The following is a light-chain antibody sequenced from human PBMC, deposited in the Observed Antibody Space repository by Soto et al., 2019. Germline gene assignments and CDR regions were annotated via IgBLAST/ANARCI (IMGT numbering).Light chain of an antibody. Sequence: DIQLTRSPSTRSASFGDRVTLTCRASQSLTSRLAWYQQRPEKAPKLLIYGASTLESGVPSRFSGSGSGTEFTLAIYNLQPDDLATYICQQYKSYSTFGRGTKVDIK. CDR1: QSLTSR. CDR3: QQYKSYST. CDR2: GAS. V-gene: IGKV1-5*01. J-gene: IGKJ1*01.